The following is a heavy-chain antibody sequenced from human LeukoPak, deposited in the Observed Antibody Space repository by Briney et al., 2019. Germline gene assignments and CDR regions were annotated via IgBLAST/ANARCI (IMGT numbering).Heavy chain of an antibody. CDR3: ARDSSTWKTLDY. CDR2: INHSGST. V-gene: IGHV4-34*01. J-gene: IGHJ4*02. CDR1: GGSFSGYY. D-gene: IGHD6-13*01. Sequence: SETLSLTCAVYGGSFSGYYWSWIRQPPGKGLEWIGEINHSGSTNYNPSLKSRVTISVDTSKNQFSLKLSSVTAADTAVYYCARDSSTWKTLDYWGQGTLVTVSS.